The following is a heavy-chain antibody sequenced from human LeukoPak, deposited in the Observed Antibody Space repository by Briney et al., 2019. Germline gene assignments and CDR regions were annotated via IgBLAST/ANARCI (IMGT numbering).Heavy chain of an antibody. D-gene: IGHD5-12*01. CDR1: GYTFISYA. J-gene: IGHJ4*02. Sequence: ASVKVSCKASGYTFISYAIHWVRQAPGQRLEWMGWIHAGTGNTKYSQKFQGRVTITRDTSANTVYMELSRLRSEDTAVYYCARGGYPIDYWGQGTLVTVSS. V-gene: IGHV1-3*01. CDR3: ARGGYPIDY. CDR2: IHAGTGNT.